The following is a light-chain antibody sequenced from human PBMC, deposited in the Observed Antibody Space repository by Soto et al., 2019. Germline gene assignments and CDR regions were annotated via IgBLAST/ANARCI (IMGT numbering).Light chain of an antibody. CDR3: QQYHTYPWT. CDR2: DAS. J-gene: IGKJ1*01. CDR1: QSISSY. Sequence: DIQMTHSPSTLAASVVDRFTITCRASQSISSYLAWYQQKPGKAPKVLIFDASSLESGVPSRFSGSGSGTEFTLSISGLQPDDFATYYCQQYHTYPWTFGQGTKVDIK. V-gene: IGKV1-5*01.